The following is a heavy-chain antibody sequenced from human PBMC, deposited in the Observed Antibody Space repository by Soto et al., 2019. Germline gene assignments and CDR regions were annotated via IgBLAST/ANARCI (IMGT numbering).Heavy chain of an antibody. D-gene: IGHD1-26*01. CDR1: GFTFSSYA. J-gene: IGHJ6*02. CDR2: ISYDGSNK. Sequence: QVQLVESGGGVVQPGRSLRLSCAASGFTFSSYAMHWVRQAPGKGLEWVAVISYDGSNKYYADSVKGRFTISRDNSKNTLYLQMNSLRAEDTAVYYCARDSETEVYYYYGMDVWGQGTTVTVSS. V-gene: IGHV3-30-3*01. CDR3: ARDSETEVYYYYGMDV.